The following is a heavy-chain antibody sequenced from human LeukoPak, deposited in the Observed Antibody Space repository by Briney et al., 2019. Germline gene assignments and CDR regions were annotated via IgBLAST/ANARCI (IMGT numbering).Heavy chain of an antibody. CDR2: IYYSGST. V-gene: IGHV4-59*01. D-gene: IGHD1-26*01. J-gene: IGHJ6*03. CDR1: GGSISSYY. CDR3: ARDRVGYYMDV. Sequence: SETLSLTCTVSGGSISSYYWSWIRQPPGKGLEWIGYIYYSGSTNYNPSLKSRVTISVDTSKNQSSLKLSSVTAADTAVYYCARDRVGYYMDVWGKGTTVTISS.